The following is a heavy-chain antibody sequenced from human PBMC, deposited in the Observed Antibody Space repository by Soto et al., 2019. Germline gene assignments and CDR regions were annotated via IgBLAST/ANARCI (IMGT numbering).Heavy chain of an antibody. CDR1: GGSISSYY. CDR3: ARAPRGNYGYPSYFGY. V-gene: IGHV4-59*01. CDR2: IYYSGST. D-gene: IGHD3-10*01. Sequence: SETLSLTCTVSGGSISSYYLSWIRQPPGKGLEWIGYIYYSGSTNYNPSLKSRVTISVDTSKNQFSLKLSSVTAADTAVYYCARAPRGNYGYPSYFGYWGQGTLVTVSS. J-gene: IGHJ4*02.